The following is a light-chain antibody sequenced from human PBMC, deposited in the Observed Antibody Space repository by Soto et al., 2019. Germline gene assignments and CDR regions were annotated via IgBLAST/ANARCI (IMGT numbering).Light chain of an antibody. CDR3: SSYAASGARV. CDR1: SSDVGGYNS. Sequence: QSVLTQPASVSGSPGQSITISCTGTSSDVGGYNSVSWYQQHPGKAPQLMIYDVTYRPSGISSRFSGYKSGDTASLTISGLQAADEADYYCSSYAASGARVFGGGSKLTVL. CDR2: DVT. J-gene: IGLJ2*01. V-gene: IGLV2-14*03.